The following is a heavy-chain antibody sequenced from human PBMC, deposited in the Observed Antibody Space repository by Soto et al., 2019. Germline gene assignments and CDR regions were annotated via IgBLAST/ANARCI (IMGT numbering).Heavy chain of an antibody. CDR1: GYTLTELS. CDR2: FDPEDGET. D-gene: IGHD3-22*01. CDR3: AAPNSDYYDTEY. V-gene: IGHV1-24*01. J-gene: IGHJ4*02. Sequence: ASVKVSCKVSGYTLTELSMHWVRQAPGKGLEWMGGFDPEDGETIYAQKFQGRVTMTEDTSTDTAYMELSSLRSEDTAVYYCAAPNSDYYDTEYWGQGPLVTVSS.